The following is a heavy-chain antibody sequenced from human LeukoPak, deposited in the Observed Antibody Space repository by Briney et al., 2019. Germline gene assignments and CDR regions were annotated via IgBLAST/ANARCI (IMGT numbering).Heavy chain of an antibody. Sequence: SETLSLTCTVTGGSISNYYWSWIRQPPGKGLEWIGYIYYSGSTYYNPSLKSRVTISVDTSKNQFSLKLSSVTAADTAVYYCASQKGYSYGFDYWGQGTLVTVSS. CDR1: GGSISNYY. D-gene: IGHD5-18*01. V-gene: IGHV4-59*06. CDR2: IYYSGST. CDR3: ASQKGYSYGFDY. J-gene: IGHJ4*02.